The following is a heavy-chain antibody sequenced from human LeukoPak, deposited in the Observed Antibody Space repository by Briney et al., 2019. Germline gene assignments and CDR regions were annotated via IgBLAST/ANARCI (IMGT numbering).Heavy chain of an antibody. CDR1: GYSFTTYW. CDR3: TRSPRDGYHDSFDI. D-gene: IGHD5-24*01. CDR2: IYPGDSET. V-gene: IGHV5-51*01. Sequence: TTGESLKISCKGSGYSFTTYWIAWVRQMPGEVLEWMGIIYPGDSETRYSPSFQGQVTISADKSITTAYLQWGSLKASDTAMYYCTRSPRDGYHDSFDIWGQGTMVTVFS. J-gene: IGHJ3*02.